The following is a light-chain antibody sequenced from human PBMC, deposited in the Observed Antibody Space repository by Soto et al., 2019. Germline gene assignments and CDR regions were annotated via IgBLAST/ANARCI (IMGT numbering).Light chain of an antibody. CDR3: QQFVTSRWT. Sequence: EIVLTQSPGTLSLSPGERATLSCRASQSVSNNYLAWYQQKPGQAPRLLIYGASSRATGIPDRFSGSGSGTDFTLTISRLEPEDFAVYFCQQFVTSRWTFGQGTKVDIK. CDR1: QSVSNNY. V-gene: IGKV3-20*01. J-gene: IGKJ1*01. CDR2: GAS.